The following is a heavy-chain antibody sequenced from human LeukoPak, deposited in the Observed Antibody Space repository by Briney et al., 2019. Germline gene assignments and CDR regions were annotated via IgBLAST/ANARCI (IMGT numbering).Heavy chain of an antibody. D-gene: IGHD3-10*01. V-gene: IGHV1-69*13. CDR3: ASSVRVQSGHDY. J-gene: IGHJ4*02. Sequence: ASVKVSCKASGGTFSSYAISWVRQAPGQGLEWMGGIIPIFGTANYAQKFQGRVTITADEFTSTAYMELSSLRSEDTAVYYCASSVRVQSGHDYWGQGTLVTVSS. CDR1: GGTFSSYA. CDR2: IIPIFGTA.